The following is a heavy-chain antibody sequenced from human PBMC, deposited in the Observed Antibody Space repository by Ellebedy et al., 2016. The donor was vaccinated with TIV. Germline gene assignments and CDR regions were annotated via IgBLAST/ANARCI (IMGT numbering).Heavy chain of an antibody. V-gene: IGHV3-23*01. D-gene: IGHD5-24*01. CDR2: ISGSGGST. J-gene: IGHJ3*02. CDR3: AKDRERWLQKAAFDI. CDR1: GFTFSSYA. Sequence: GESLKISXAASGFTFSSYAMSWVRQAPGKGLEWVSGISGSGGSTYYADSVKGRFTISRDNSKNTLYLQMNSLRAEDTAVYYCAKDRERWLQKAAFDIWGQGTMVTVSS.